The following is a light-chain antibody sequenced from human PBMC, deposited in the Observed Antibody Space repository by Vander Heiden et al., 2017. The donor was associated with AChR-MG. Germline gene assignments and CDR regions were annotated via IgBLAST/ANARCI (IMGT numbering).Light chain of an antibody. V-gene: IGKV1-6*01. CDR2: GAS. J-gene: IGKJ1*01. Sequence: AIQMTQSPSSLSASVGDRVTITCRASQGIRNELGWYQQKPGQAPKSLIYGASTLQSGVPSRFSGSGSGTDFTLTISSLQPEDFATYYCRQEDNYPRTFGQRTKVDIK. CDR3: RQEDNYPRT. CDR1: QGIRNE.